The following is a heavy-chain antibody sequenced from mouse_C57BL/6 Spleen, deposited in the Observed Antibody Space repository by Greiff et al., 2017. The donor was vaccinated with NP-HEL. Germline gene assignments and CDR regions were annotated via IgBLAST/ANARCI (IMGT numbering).Heavy chain of an antibody. D-gene: IGHD1-1*01. CDR3: ARSGYYYGSSYFDY. CDR2: INPGSGGT. CDR1: GYAFTNYL. J-gene: IGHJ2*01. V-gene: IGHV1-54*01. Sequence: QVQLQQSGAELVRPGTSVKVSCKASGYAFTNYLIEWVKQRPGQGLEWIGVINPGSGGTNYNEKFKGKATLTADKSSSTAYMQLSSLTSEDSAVYFCARSGYYYGSSYFDYWGQGTTRTVSS.